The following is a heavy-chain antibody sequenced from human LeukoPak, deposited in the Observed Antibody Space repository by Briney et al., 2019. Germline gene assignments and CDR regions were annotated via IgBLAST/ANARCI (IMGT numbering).Heavy chain of an antibody. Sequence: HTGGSLRLSCAASGFTFSSYSMNWVRQAPGKGLEWVSYISSSGSTIYYADSVKGRFTISRDNAKNSLYLQMNSLRAEDTAVYYCARYGTYFDYWGQGTLVTVSS. J-gene: IGHJ4*02. CDR2: ISSSGSTI. D-gene: IGHD1-7*01. V-gene: IGHV3-48*04. CDR3: ARYGTYFDY. CDR1: GFTFSSYS.